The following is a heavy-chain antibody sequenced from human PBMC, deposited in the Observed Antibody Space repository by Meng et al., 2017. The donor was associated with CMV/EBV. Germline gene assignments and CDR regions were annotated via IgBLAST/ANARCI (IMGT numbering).Heavy chain of an antibody. D-gene: IGHD4-17*01. J-gene: IGHJ4*02. CDR3: AKGLTTVTTFGFDY. V-gene: IGHV3-9*03. CDR1: GFIFDDYS. Sequence: GGSLRLSCAVSGFIFDDYSMHWVRQAPGKGPEWLLSLNWNSNHIGQAESVKGRFTISRDNAKNSLYLQMNSLRAEDMALYYCAKGLTTVTTFGFDYWGQGTLVTVSS. CDR2: LNWNSNHI.